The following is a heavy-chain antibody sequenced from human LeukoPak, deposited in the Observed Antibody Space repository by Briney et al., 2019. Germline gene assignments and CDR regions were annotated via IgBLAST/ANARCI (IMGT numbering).Heavy chain of an antibody. Sequence: PSETLSLTCTVPGGSISSGSYYWRWIRQPAGKGLEWIGRIYTSGSTNYHPSLKSRITISVDTSKNQFSLKLSSVTAADTAVYYCARERVITMVRGVTPLGYYYYYMDVWGKGTTVTISS. J-gene: IGHJ6*03. D-gene: IGHD3-10*01. CDR2: IYTSGST. CDR3: ARERVITMVRGVTPLGYYYYYMDV. V-gene: IGHV4-61*02. CDR1: GGSISSGSYY.